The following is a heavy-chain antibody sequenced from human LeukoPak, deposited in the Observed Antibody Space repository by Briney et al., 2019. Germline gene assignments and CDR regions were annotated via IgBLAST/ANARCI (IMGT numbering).Heavy chain of an antibody. Sequence: PGGSLRLSCVASGFTIGTYGMSWVRQAPGKGMEWVSVVGGSVHTTHYADSVRGRFFISRDNSKNTVHLEMNSLRAEDTAVYYCAKDSFNVILGVGSHDGFAVWGQRTMVTVSS. CDR1: GFTIGTYG. CDR2: VGGSVHTT. D-gene: IGHD3-10*01. CDR3: AKDSFNVILGVGSHDGFAV. J-gene: IGHJ3*01. V-gene: IGHV3-23*01.